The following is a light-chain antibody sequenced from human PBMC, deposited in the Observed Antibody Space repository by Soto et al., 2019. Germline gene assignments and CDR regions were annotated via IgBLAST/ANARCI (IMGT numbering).Light chain of an antibody. V-gene: IGKV1-9*01. Sequence: DIQMTHSPSFLSASVGDKVTITCRASQGISSYLAWYQQKPGKAPKLLIYAASTLQSGVPSRFSGSGSGTEFTLTISSLQPEDFATYYCQQLNSYRITFGQGTRLEIK. J-gene: IGKJ5*01. CDR3: QQLNSYRIT. CDR2: AAS. CDR1: QGISSY.